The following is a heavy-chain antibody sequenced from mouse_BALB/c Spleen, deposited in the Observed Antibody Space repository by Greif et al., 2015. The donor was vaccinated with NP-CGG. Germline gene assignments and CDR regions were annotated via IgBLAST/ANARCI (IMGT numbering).Heavy chain of an antibody. CDR2: ISSGGSYT. J-gene: IGHJ4*01. D-gene: IGHD2-1*01. V-gene: IGHV5-6*01. CDR1: GFTFSSYG. Sequence: EVMLVESGGDLVKPGGSLKLSCAASGFTFSSYGMSWVRQTPDKRLEWVATISSGGSYTYYPDSVKGRFTISRDNAKNPLYLQMSSLKSEDKAMYYCARHGEGNYVGAMDYWGQGTSVTVSS. CDR3: ARHGEGNYVGAMDY.